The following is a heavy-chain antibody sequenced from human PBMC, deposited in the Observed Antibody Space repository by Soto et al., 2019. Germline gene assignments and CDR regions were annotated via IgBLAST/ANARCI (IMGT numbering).Heavy chain of an antibody. Sequence: QVKLVESGGGVVQAGTSLRLSCAASGFSFSSYAMHWVRQAPGKGLEWLSFISYDGRNEYYADSVKGRFTVSRDSSKDTLYLEINTLKREDTAVYYCARDGCPNGVCFNDYWGQGTLVTVSS. V-gene: IGHV3-30*04. J-gene: IGHJ4*02. CDR1: GFSFSSYA. CDR2: ISYDGRNE. D-gene: IGHD2-8*01. CDR3: ARDGCPNGVCFNDY.